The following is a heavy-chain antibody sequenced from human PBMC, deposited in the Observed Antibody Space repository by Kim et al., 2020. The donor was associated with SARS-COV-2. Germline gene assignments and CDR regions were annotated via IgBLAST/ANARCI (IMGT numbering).Heavy chain of an antibody. CDR1: GFTFSSYA. V-gene: IGHV3-23*01. CDR2: ISGDSGKS. CDR3: AKITGIFSTSSVY. J-gene: IGHJ4*02. D-gene: IGHD6-13*01. Sequence: GGSLRLSCAASGFTFSSYAMSWVRQAPGKGLEWVSAISGDSGKSYYADSVKGRFTTSRDNSKSTLYLQMDSLRAEDTAIYYCAKITGIFSTSSVYWGQGTLVTVSS.